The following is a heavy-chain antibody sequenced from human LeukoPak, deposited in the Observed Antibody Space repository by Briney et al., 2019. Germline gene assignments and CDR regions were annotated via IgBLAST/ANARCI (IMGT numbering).Heavy chain of an antibody. Sequence: SETLSLTCTVSGGSISSYYWSWIRQPAGKGLEWIGRIYTSGSTNYNPSLKSRVTMSVDTSKNQFSLKLSSVTAADTAVYYCARESTVKTTDWYFDLWGRGTLVTVSS. D-gene: IGHD4-17*01. CDR3: ARESTVKTTDWYFDL. V-gene: IGHV4-4*07. J-gene: IGHJ2*01. CDR2: IYTSGST. CDR1: GGSISSYY.